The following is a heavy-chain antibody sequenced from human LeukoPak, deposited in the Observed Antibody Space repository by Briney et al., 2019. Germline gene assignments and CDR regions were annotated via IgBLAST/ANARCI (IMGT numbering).Heavy chain of an antibody. D-gene: IGHD3-10*01. CDR2: ISSSSSFR. CDR1: GFTFSSYG. Sequence: GGSLRLSCAASGFTFSSYGMHWVRQAPGKGLEWVSSISSSSSFRYYPDSVRGRFTISRDNAKNSLYLQMNSLRAEDTAVYYCTRASFGVGGSRYFDYWGQGILVTVSS. CDR3: TRASFGVGGSRYFDY. J-gene: IGHJ4*02. V-gene: IGHV3-21*01.